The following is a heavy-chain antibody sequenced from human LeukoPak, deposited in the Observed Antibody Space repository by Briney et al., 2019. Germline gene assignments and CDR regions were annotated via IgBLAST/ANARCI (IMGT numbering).Heavy chain of an antibody. D-gene: IGHD2-21*02. J-gene: IGHJ4*02. CDR1: GFTFSNYA. Sequence: GGSLRLSCAASGFTFSNYAMIWVRQAPGKGLEWVSSISGGGGITYYADSVKGRFTISRDNSKNTLYLQMNSLRAEDTAVYYCARDSYIVVVTATLDYWGQGTLVTVSS. CDR2: ISGGGGIT. CDR3: ARDSYIVVVTATLDY. V-gene: IGHV3-23*01.